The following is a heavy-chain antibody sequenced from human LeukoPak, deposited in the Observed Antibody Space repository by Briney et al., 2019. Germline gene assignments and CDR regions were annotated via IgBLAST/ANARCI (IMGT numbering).Heavy chain of an antibody. CDR1: GYTLTELS. V-gene: IGHV1-24*01. Sequence: ASVKVSCKVSGYTLTELSMHWVRQAPGKGLEWMGGFDPEDGETIYAQKFQGRVTMTEDTSTDTAYMELSSLRSEDTAVYYCARDWRATYYYDSSGYRRDNAFDIWGQGTMVTVSS. CDR2: FDPEDGET. CDR3: ARDWRATYYYDSSGYRRDNAFDI. J-gene: IGHJ3*02. D-gene: IGHD3-22*01.